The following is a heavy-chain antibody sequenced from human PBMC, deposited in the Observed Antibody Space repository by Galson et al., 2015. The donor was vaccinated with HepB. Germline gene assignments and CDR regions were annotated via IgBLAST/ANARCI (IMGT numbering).Heavy chain of an antibody. J-gene: IGHJ4*02. Sequence: SLRLSCAASGFTFDNYAMHWVRQAPGKGLEWVSGISWNSGSIGYADSVKGRFTISRDNAKNSLYLQMNSLRAEDTALYYCARGGPRGSSSGRDYWGQGTLVTVSS. CDR3: ARGGPRGSSSGRDY. V-gene: IGHV3-9*01. CDR2: ISWNSGSI. CDR1: GFTFDNYA. D-gene: IGHD6-6*01.